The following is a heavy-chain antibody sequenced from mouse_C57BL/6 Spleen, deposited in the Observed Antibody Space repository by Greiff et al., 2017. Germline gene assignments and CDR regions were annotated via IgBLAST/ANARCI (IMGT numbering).Heavy chain of an antibody. D-gene: IGHD1-1*01. Sequence: EVQLQQSGPVLVKPGASVKMSCKASGYTFTDYYMNWVKQSHGKSLEWIGVINPYNGGTSYNQKFKGKATLTVDKSSSTAYMELNSLTSEDSAVYYCARESTTVGAMDYWGQGTSVTVSS. V-gene: IGHV1-19*01. CDR2: INPYNGGT. J-gene: IGHJ4*01. CDR1: GYTFTDYY. CDR3: ARESTTVGAMDY.